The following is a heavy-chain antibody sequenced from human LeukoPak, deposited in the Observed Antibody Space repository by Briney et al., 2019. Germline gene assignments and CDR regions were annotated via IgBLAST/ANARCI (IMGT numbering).Heavy chain of an antibody. J-gene: IGHJ4*02. CDR2: IKQDGSEK. D-gene: IGHD2-2*01. CDR1: GFHFTTYW. CDR3: ARVGSFRYCSSTSCYQGAYYFDY. Sequence: GGSLRLSCAASGFHFTTYWMGWVRQAPGKGLEWVANIKQDGSEKYYVDSVKGRFTISRDNAKNSLSLQMNSLRAEDTAVYYCARVGSFRYCSSTSCYQGAYYFDYWGQGTLVTVSS. V-gene: IGHV3-7*01.